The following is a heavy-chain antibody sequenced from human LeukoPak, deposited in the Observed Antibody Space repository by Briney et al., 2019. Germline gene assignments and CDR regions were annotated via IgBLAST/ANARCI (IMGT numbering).Heavy chain of an antibody. J-gene: IGHJ6*04. V-gene: IGHV3-48*04. Sequence: GGSLRLSCAASGFTFSSYSMNWVRQAPGKGLEWVSYISSSGSTIYYADSVKGRFTISRDNAKNSLYLRMNSLRAEDTAVYYCAELGITMIGGVWGKGTTVTISS. D-gene: IGHD3-10*02. CDR3: AELGITMIGGV. CDR2: ISSSGSTI. CDR1: GFTFSSYS.